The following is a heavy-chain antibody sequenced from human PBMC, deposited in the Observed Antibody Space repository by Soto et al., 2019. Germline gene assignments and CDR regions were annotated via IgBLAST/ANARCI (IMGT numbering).Heavy chain of an antibody. V-gene: IGHV4-61*01. J-gene: IGHJ4*02. CDR1: GGSVSSGSYY. CDR3: ARDPLDYYFDY. D-gene: IGHD3-16*02. CDR2: IYYSGST. Sequence: SETLSLTCTVSGGSVSSGSYYWSWIRQPPGKGLEWIGYIYYSGSTNYNPSLKSRVTISVDTSKNQFSLKLSSVTAADTAVYYCARDPLDYYFDYWGQGTLVTVSS.